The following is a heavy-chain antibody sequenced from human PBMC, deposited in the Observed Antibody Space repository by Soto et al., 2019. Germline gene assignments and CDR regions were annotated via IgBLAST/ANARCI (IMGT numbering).Heavy chain of an antibody. CDR1: GYTFTSYD. V-gene: IGHV1-8*01. J-gene: IGHJ6*02. Sequence: ASVKVSCKASGYTFTSYDINWVRQATGQGREWMGWMNPNSGNTGYAQKFQGRVTMTRNTSISTAYMELSSLRSEDTAVYYCARGRSSGYFAYYYYGMDVWGQGXTVTVSS. CDR3: ARGRSSGYFAYYYYGMDV. CDR2: MNPNSGNT. D-gene: IGHD3-22*01.